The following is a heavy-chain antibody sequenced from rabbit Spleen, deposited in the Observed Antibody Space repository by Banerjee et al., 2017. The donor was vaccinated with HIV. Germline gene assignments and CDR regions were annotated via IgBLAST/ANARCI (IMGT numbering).Heavy chain of an antibody. CDR3: ARDTSSSFSSYGMDL. CDR2: IGTGSSKKI. V-gene: IGHV1S45*01. D-gene: IGHD1-1*01. CDR1: GFSFSSSYY. J-gene: IGHJ6*01. Sequence: QEQLVESGGGLVQPEGSLTLTCTASGFSFSSSYYICWVRQAPGKGLEWIACIGTGSSKKILYANWAKGRFTISKTSSTTVTLQVTRLTAADTATYFCARDTSSSFSSYGMDLWGPGTLVTVS.